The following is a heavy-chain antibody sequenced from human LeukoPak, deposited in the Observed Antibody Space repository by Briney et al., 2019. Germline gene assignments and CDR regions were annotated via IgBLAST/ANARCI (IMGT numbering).Heavy chain of an antibody. J-gene: IGHJ4*02. CDR2: ISNSGTTI. Sequence: TGGSLRLSCAASGFTFSDYYMSWVRRAPGKGLEWLSYISNSGTTIYYADSVKGRFTISRDNAKNSLYLQMNSLRAEDTAVYYCVTDPPLSGPDVYWGQGALVAVSS. D-gene: IGHD5-12*01. V-gene: IGHV3-11*01. CDR1: GFTFSDYY. CDR3: VTDPPLSGPDVY.